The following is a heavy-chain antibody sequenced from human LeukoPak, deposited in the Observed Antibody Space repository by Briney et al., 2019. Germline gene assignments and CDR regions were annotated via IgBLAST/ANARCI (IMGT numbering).Heavy chain of an antibody. CDR3: ARPGNWWFDP. CDR2: MNVYSGDA. CDR1: GYIFTAYY. D-gene: IGHD3-10*01. J-gene: IGHJ5*02. Sequence: GASVKVSCKASGYIFTAYYLHWVRLAPGQGLEWMGWMNVYSGDATYAQKFQGRVTMTRDTSISTAYMELNTLTSDDTAVYHCARPGNWWFDPWGQGTLVTVSS. V-gene: IGHV1-2*02.